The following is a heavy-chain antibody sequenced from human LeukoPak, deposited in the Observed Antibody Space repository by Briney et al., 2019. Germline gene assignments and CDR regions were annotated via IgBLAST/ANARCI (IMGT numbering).Heavy chain of an antibody. Sequence: GSLRLSCAASGFTFTSSAMSWVRQAPGKGLEWVSAITGSGGGAFYADSVKGRFTISRDNSKNTLYLQMNSLRAEDTAVYYCANLWVSSSWLFDYWGQGTLVTVSS. CDR3: ANLWVSSSWLFDY. CDR2: ITGSGGGA. V-gene: IGHV3-23*01. CDR1: GFTFTSSA. D-gene: IGHD6-13*01. J-gene: IGHJ4*02.